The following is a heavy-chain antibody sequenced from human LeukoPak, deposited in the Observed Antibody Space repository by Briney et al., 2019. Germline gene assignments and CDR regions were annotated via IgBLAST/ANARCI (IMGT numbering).Heavy chain of an antibody. Sequence: GGSLRLSCAASGFTFSNYAMHRVRQAPGKGLEYVSTISSNGGSTYYANSVKGRFTISRDNSKNTLYLQMGSLRAEDMAVYYCARGRLVVTGVDYWGQGTLVTVSS. J-gene: IGHJ4*02. CDR1: GFTFSNYA. D-gene: IGHD3-22*01. CDR2: ISSNGGST. V-gene: IGHV3-64*01. CDR3: ARGRLVVTGVDY.